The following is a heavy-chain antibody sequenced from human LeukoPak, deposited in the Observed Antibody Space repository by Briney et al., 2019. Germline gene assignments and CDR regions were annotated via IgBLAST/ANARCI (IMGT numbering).Heavy chain of an antibody. CDR1: GFTFSSYT. J-gene: IGHJ4*02. Sequence: GGSLRLSCAASGFTFSSYTMNWVRQAPGKGLDWVSSISSSSSYINYADSVKGRFTISRDNAKNSLYLQMNSLRAEDTAVYYCARDVTHCGGDCYSGDYWGQGTLVTVSS. CDR3: ARDVTHCGGDCYSGDY. V-gene: IGHV3-21*01. D-gene: IGHD2-21*02. CDR2: ISSSSSYI.